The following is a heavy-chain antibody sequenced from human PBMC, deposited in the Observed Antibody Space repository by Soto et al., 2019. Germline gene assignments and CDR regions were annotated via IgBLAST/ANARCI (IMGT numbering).Heavy chain of an antibody. CDR2: IYTTGSA. CDR3: ARTYYSGSGSYWRFDP. Sequence: QVHLQESGPGLVKPSETLSLICSVSGGSLSDYFWSWIRQPAGKRLEWIGRIYTTGSANYNPSLKSRVTRSVDMSENQISLQLTSVTAADTAVYYCARTYYSGSGSYWRFDPWGQGTLVTVSS. V-gene: IGHV4-4*07. D-gene: IGHD3-10*01. J-gene: IGHJ5*02. CDR1: GGSLSDYF.